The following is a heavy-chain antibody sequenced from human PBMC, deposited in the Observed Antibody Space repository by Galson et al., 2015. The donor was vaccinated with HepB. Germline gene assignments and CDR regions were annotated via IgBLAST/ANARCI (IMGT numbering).Heavy chain of an antibody. CDR1: GYTFTGYY. D-gene: IGHD2-15*01. CDR3: ARGSRYYSGGSCYSRWFDP. Sequence: SVKVSCKASGYTFTGYYMHWVRQAPGQGLEWMGRINPNSGGTNYAQKFQGRVTMTRDTSISTAYMELSRLRSDDTAVYYCARGSRYYSGGSCYSRWFDPWGQGTLVTVSS. V-gene: IGHV1-2*06. CDR2: INPNSGGT. J-gene: IGHJ5*02.